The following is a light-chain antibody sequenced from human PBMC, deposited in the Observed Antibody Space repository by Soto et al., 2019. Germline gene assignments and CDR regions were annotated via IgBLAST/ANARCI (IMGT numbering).Light chain of an antibody. CDR1: QSVSSN. Sequence: EIVMTQSPATLSVSPGERATLSCRASQSVSSNLAWYQEKPGQAPRLLIYGASTRVTNIPARFSGSGSGTEFALTISSLQSEDFAVYYCQQYNNWPLTFGGGTKVEIK. CDR3: QQYNNWPLT. V-gene: IGKV3-15*01. J-gene: IGKJ4*01. CDR2: GAS.